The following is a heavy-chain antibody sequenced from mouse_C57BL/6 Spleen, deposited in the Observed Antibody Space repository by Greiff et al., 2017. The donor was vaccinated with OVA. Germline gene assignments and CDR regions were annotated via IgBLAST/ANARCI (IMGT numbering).Heavy chain of an antibody. V-gene: IGHV5-17*01. D-gene: IGHD1-1*01. CDR2: ISSGSSTI. Sequence: EVMLVESGGGLVKPGGSLKLSCAASGFTFSDYGMHWVRQAPEKGLEWVAYISSGSSTIYYADTVKGRFTISRDNAKNTLFLQMTSLRSEDTAMYYCARGFITTVVAGDYYAMDYWGQGTSVTVSS. CDR1: GFTFSDYG. J-gene: IGHJ4*01. CDR3: ARGFITTVVAGDYYAMDY.